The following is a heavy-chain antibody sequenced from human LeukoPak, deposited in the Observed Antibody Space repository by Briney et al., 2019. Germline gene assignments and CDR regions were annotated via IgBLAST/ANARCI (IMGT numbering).Heavy chain of an antibody. J-gene: IGHJ4*02. V-gene: IGHV3-74*01. Sequence: GGSLRLSCAASGFTFSSYWMHWVRQAPGKGLVWVSRINSDGSSTSYADSVKGRFTISRDNAKNTLYPQMNSLRAEDTAVYYCARVNLGYYDSSGLLTDYWGQGTLVTVSS. CDR1: GFTFSSYW. CDR3: ARVNLGYYDSSGLLTDY. D-gene: IGHD3-22*01. CDR2: INSDGSST.